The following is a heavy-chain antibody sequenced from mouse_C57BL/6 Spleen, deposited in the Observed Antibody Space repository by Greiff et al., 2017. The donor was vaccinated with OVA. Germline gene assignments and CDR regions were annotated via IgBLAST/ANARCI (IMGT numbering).Heavy chain of an antibody. Sequence: QVQLQQSGAELMKPGASVKLSCKATGYTFTGYWIEWVKQRPEHGLEWIGEILPGSGSTNYNEKFKGKPTFTADTSSNTAYMQISSLTTEDSAIYYCTRSAKRTWLAYWGQGTLVTVSA. CDR1: GYTFTGYW. V-gene: IGHV1-9*01. J-gene: IGHJ3*01. CDR2: ILPGSGST. CDR3: TRSAKRTWLAY. D-gene: IGHD6-1*01.